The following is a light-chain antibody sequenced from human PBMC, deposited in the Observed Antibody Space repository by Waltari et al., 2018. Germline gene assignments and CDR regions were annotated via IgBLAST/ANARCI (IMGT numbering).Light chain of an antibody. CDR3: QHYLRLPAT. CDR2: HAS. CDR1: QSVSTY. V-gene: IGKV3-20*01. J-gene: IGKJ1*01. Sequence: ATLPCRASQSVSTYLAWYQQKPGQAPRLLIYHASTRATGIPDRFSGSGSGTDFSLTISRLEPEDFAVYHCQHYLRLPATFGQGTKVEIK.